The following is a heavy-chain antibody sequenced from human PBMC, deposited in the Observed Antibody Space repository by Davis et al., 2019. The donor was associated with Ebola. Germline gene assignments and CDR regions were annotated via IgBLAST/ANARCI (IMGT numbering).Heavy chain of an antibody. CDR2: ISAYNGNT. J-gene: IGHJ4*02. V-gene: IGHV1-18*04. D-gene: IGHD3-22*01. CDR1: GYSFTSYG. Sequence: GESLKISCKGSGYSFTSYGISWVRQAPGQGLEWMGWISAYNGNTNYAQKLQGRVTMTTDTSTSTAYMELRSLRSDDTAVYYCARGPRITMIVVVISIDYWGQGTLVTVSS. CDR3: ARGPRITMIVVVISIDY.